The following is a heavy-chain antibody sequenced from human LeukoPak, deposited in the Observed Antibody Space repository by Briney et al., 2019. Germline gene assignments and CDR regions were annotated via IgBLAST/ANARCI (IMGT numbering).Heavy chain of an antibody. D-gene: IGHD3-9*01. J-gene: IGHJ6*02. V-gene: IGHV4-30-4*01. CDR3: ARDGPISVDAEYYYGMDV. Sequence: PSQTLSLTCTVSGGSISSGDYYWSWIRQPPGKGLEWIVYIYYSGSTYYNPSLKSRVTISVDTSKNQFSLKLSSVTAADTAVYYCARDGPISVDAEYYYGMDVWGQGTTVTVSS. CDR2: IYYSGST. CDR1: GGSISSGDYY.